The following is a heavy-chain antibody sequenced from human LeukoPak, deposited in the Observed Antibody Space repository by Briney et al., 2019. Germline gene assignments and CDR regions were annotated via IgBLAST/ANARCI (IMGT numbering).Heavy chain of an antibody. D-gene: IGHD6-6*01. CDR1: GFTFSSYA. CDR3: AKMGGSIAARPNYFDY. CDR2: TSGSGGST. J-gene: IGHJ4*02. V-gene: IGHV3-23*01. Sequence: GGSLRLSCAASGFTFSSYAMNWVRQAPGKGLEWVSATSGSGGSTYYADSVKGRFTISRDNSKNTLYLQMNSRRAEDTAIYYCAKMGGSIAARPNYFDYWGQGTLVTASS.